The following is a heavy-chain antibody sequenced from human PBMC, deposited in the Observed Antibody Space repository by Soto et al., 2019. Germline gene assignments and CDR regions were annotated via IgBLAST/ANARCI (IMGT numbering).Heavy chain of an antibody. CDR3: ASTIMLDYDILTGIDY. J-gene: IGHJ4*02. D-gene: IGHD3-9*01. CDR1: GGTFSSYT. Sequence: SVKVSCKASGGTFSSYTISWVRQAPGQGLEWMGRIIPILGIANYAQKFQGRVTVTADKSTSTAYMGLSSLRSEDTAVYYCASTIMLDYDILTGIDYWGQGTLVTVSS. CDR2: IIPILGIA. V-gene: IGHV1-69*02.